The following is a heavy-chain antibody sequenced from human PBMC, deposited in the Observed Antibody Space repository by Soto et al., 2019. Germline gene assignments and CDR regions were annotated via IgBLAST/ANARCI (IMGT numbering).Heavy chain of an antibody. CDR3: ATHDGPAAAGLVLDF. CDR2: IKQDENGK. V-gene: IGHV3-7*02. D-gene: IGHD6-13*01. CDR1: GFTFSSRW. Sequence: EVQLVESGGGLVQPGGSLRLSCEASGFTFSSRWMTWVGQGPGKGLEWVANIKQDENGKDYVDSVKGRFTISRDNAKNSLYLQTNSLRAEDTAVYYCATHDGPAAAGLVLDFWGQGTLVTVSS. J-gene: IGHJ4*02.